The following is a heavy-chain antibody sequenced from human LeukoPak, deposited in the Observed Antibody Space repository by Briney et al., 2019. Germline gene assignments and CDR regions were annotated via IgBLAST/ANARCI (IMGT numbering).Heavy chain of an antibody. CDR1: GGTVSSYA. Sequence: GASVKVSCKASGGTVSSYAISWVRQAPGQGLEWMGWINPNSGGTNYAQKFQGRVTMTRDTSISTAYMELSRLRSDDTAVYYCARFVGGGTIAAAGMGDYWGQGTLVTVSS. CDR2: INPNSGGT. J-gene: IGHJ4*02. CDR3: ARFVGGGTIAAAGMGDY. D-gene: IGHD6-13*01. V-gene: IGHV1-2*02.